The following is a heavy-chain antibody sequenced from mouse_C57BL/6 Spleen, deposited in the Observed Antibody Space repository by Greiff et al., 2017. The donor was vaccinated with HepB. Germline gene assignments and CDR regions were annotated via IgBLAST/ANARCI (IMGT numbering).Heavy chain of an antibody. CDR2: IAPNSGST. Sequence: QVQLQQPGAELVKPGASVKLSCKASGYTFTSYWMHWVKQRPGRGLEWIGRIAPNSGSTKYNEKFKSKATLTVDKPSSTAYMQLSSLTSEDSAVYYCARSGTGTRWYLDVWGTGTTVTVSS. CDR1: GYTFTSYW. V-gene: IGHV1-72*01. D-gene: IGHD4-1*01. CDR3: ARSGTGTRWYLDV. J-gene: IGHJ1*03.